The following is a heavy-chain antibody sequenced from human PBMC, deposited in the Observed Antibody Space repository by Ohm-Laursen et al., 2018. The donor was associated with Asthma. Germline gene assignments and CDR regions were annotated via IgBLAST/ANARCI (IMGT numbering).Heavy chain of an antibody. Sequence: SLRLSCAASGVAFTDSRLSWVRQLPGGSLEWVAKINPLGYEKYYMDSVRGRFTVSRDNAKNSLYLEMNSLRVEDTAVYYCVTDAWWSYVHWGLGTLVTVSS. CDR2: INPLGYEK. CDR3: VTDAWWSYVH. CDR1: GVAFTDSR. J-gene: IGHJ4*02. D-gene: IGHD1-26*01. V-gene: IGHV3-7*01.